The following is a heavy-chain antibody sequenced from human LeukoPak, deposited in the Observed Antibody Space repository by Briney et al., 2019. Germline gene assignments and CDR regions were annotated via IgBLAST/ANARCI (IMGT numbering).Heavy chain of an antibody. CDR3: ASFKWSYGFDY. Sequence: PSETLSLTCAVYGGSFSGYYWSWIRQPPGKGLEWIGEINHSGSTNYNPSLKSRVTISVDTSKNQFSLKLSSVTAADTAVYYCASFKWSYGFDYWGQGTLVTVSS. J-gene: IGHJ4*02. V-gene: IGHV4-34*01. CDR1: GGSFSGYY. CDR2: INHSGST. D-gene: IGHD5-18*01.